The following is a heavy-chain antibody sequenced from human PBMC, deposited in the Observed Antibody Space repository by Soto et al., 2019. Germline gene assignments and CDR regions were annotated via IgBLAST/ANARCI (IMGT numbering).Heavy chain of an antibody. D-gene: IGHD5-12*01. CDR3: AKDRDIAYHLEGGFYYSGMDV. Sequence: GESLKISCAASGFTFGTYAMNWVRQAPGKGLEWVSTITDVGDPTYYADSVKGLFTISRDNSKNTLFLQINSLRAEDTARYYCAKDRDIAYHLEGGFYYSGMDVWGQGTTVTVSS. J-gene: IGHJ6*02. CDR1: GFTFGTYA. V-gene: IGHV3-23*01. CDR2: ITDVGDPT.